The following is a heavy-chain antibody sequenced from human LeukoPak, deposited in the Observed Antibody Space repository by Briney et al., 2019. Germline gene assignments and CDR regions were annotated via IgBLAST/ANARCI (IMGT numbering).Heavy chain of an antibody. J-gene: IGHJ4*02. D-gene: IGHD3-3*01. CDR2: INPSGGST. CDR3: ARGPPEYYDFWSGYYDY. Sequence: GASVKVSCKASGYTFTSYYMHSVRQAPGQGLEWMGIINPSGGSTSCAQKFQGRVTMTRDTSTSTVYMELSSLRSEDTAVYYCARGPPEYYDFWSGYYDYWGQGTLVTVSS. V-gene: IGHV1-46*01. CDR1: GYTFTSYY.